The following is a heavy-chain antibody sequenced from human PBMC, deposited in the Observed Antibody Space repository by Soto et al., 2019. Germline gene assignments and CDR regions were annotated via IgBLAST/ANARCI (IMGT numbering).Heavy chain of an antibody. Sequence: QVQLVQSGAEVKKPGSSVKVSCKASGGTFSSYAISWVRQSPGQGLEWMGGIIPIFGTANYPQKFQGRVTVAADEPTSTANLELSSTRHETTEVYYCAKECSSTSGYVNNQMMYYYYGMDVWGQETTVTVSS. CDR3: AKECSSTSGYVNNQMMYYYYGMDV. D-gene: IGHD2-2*01. J-gene: IGHJ6*02. V-gene: IGHV1-69*01. CDR2: IIPIFGTA. CDR1: GGTFSSYA.